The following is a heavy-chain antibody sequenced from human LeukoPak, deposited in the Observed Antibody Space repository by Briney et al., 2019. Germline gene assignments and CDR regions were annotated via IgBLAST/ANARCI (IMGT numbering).Heavy chain of an antibody. CDR3: ARGVEGQIGELLYEY. CDR1: GGSISSSNW. D-gene: IGHD3-10*01. J-gene: IGHJ4*02. V-gene: IGHV4-4*02. Sequence: SGTLSLTCGVSGGSISSSNWWSWVRQPPGRGLEWIGDIYHTGSTHYNPSLKSRVTVSVDKSKNQFSLRLSSVTAADTAMYYCARGVEGQIGELLYEYWGQGTLVIVSS. CDR2: IYHTGST.